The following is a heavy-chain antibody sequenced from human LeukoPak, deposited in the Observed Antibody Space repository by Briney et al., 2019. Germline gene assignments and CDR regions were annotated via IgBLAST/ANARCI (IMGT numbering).Heavy chain of an antibody. V-gene: IGHV1-46*01. CDR3: ARGRWHPSVRVDY. D-gene: IGHD6-13*01. Sequence: ASVKVSCKASGYTFTSYYMHWVRQAPGQGLEWMGIINPSGGSTSYAQKFQGRVTISVDTSKDQFSLKLNSVTAADTAVYYCARGRWHPSVRVDYWGQGTLVTVSS. J-gene: IGHJ4*02. CDR1: GYTFTSYY. CDR2: INPSGGST.